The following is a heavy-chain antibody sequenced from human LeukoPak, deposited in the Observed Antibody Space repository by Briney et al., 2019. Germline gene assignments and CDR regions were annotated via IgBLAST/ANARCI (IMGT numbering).Heavy chain of an antibody. D-gene: IGHD2-15*01. V-gene: IGHV3-23*01. Sequence: PGGSLRLSCAASGFTLNTYAMSWVRQAPGKGLEWVSGISNSASYTYYADSVRGRFTISRDNSKNTLYLQMNSLRGEDTAIYYCAKDYSGVNWGQGTLVTVSS. CDR3: AKDYSGVN. CDR2: ISNSASYT. CDR1: GFTLNTYA. J-gene: IGHJ4*02.